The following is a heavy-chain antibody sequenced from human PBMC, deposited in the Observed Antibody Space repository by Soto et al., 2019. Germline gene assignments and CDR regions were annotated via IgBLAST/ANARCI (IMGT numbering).Heavy chain of an antibody. Sequence: HPGGSLRLSCAASGFTFSSYWMHWVRQAPGKGLVWVSRINSDGSTTTYADSVKGRFTISRDNAKNTLYLQMNSLRAEDAAVYYCARVAKRKTLTIVTIAEGPANYMDVWGKGTTVTVSS. CDR3: ARVAKRKTLTIVTIAEGPANYMDV. J-gene: IGHJ6*03. CDR1: GFTFSSYW. V-gene: IGHV3-74*01. D-gene: IGHD2-2*01. CDR2: INSDGSTT.